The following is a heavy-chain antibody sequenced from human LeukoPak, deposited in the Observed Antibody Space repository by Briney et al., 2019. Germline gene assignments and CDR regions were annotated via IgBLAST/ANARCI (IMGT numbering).Heavy chain of an antibody. V-gene: IGHV4-39*07. CDR1: GGSISTSSYY. Sequence: PSETLSLTCTVSGGSISTSSYYWGWVRQPPGKGLEWIGEINHSGSTNYNPSLKSRVTISVDTSKNQFSLKLSSVTAADTAVYYCACLPHKLNWGHYYGSGSYYRVFGYWGQGTLVTVSS. CDR3: ACLPHKLNWGHYYGSGSYYRVFGY. D-gene: IGHD3-10*01. J-gene: IGHJ4*02. CDR2: INHSGST.